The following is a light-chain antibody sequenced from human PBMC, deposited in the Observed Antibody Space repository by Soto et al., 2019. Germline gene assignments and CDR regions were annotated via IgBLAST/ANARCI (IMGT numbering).Light chain of an antibody. J-gene: IGLJ2*01. CDR3: QSYDSSLSGSVV. CDR2: GNN. V-gene: IGLV1-40*01. CDR1: SSNIGAGYD. Sequence: QSVLTQPPSVSGAPGQRATISCTGTSSNIGAGYDVHWYQQLPGSAPKLLIYGNNNRPSGVPDRFSGSKSGPSASLAITGLQAEDEADYYCQSYDSSLSGSVVFGGGTKLTVL.